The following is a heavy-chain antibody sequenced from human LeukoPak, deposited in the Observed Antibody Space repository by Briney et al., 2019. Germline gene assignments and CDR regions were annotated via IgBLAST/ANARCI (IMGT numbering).Heavy chain of an antibody. Sequence: SETLSLTCTVSGYSISSGYYWGWIRQPPGKGLEWIGTIYRSGSTYSNPSLRGRVTISVDTSKNQFSLKLSSVTAADTAVYYCAKEALDWNDAFDYWGQGTLVTVSS. D-gene: IGHD1-1*01. CDR3: AKEALDWNDAFDY. V-gene: IGHV4-38-2*02. CDR1: GYSISSGYY. J-gene: IGHJ4*02. CDR2: IYRSGST.